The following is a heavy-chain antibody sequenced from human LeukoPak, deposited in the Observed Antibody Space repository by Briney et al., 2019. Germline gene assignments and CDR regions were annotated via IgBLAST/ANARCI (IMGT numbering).Heavy chain of an antibody. CDR2: ISDSGNT. Sequence: GGSLRLSCAASGFTLSSYAMSWVRQAPGKGLEWVSAISDSGNTYHADSVKGRFTISRDSSKNTLFLQMNRLRPEDAAVYYCAKDRGSSGYDDAFDMWGQGTMVTVSS. J-gene: IGHJ3*02. CDR3: AKDRGSSGYDDAFDM. D-gene: IGHD5-12*01. V-gene: IGHV3-23*01. CDR1: GFTLSSYA.